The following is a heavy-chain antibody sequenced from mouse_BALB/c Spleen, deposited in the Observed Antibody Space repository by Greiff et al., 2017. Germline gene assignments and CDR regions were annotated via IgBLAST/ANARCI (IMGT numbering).Heavy chain of an antibody. J-gene: IGHJ4*01. Sequence: QVQLKQSGPGLVAPSQSLSITCTASGFSFTSYGVHWVRQPPGQGLEWMGVICAGGSTNYNSALMSRLSIRKDNSKSQVFLTVNSLQTDDTAMDYCARYRGSGGAMDYWGQGTSVTVSS. V-gene: IGHV2-9*02. CDR2: ICAGGST. D-gene: IGHD3-1*01. CDR1: GFSFTSYG. CDR3: ARYRGSGGAMDY.